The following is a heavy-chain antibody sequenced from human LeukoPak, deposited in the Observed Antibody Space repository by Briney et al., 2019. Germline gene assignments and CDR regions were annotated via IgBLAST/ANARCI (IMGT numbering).Heavy chain of an antibody. CDR1: GGSISSYY. V-gene: IGHV4-59*08. CDR2: IYYTGST. CDR3: ARYGYSYGPTYFDY. J-gene: IGHJ4*02. Sequence: ASETLSLTCTVSGGSISSYYWSWIRRPPGKGLEWIGYIYYTGSTSYNPSLKSRVTISLDTSKSQFSLRLTSVTAADTAVYYCARYGYSYGPTYFDYWGQGTLVTVSS. D-gene: IGHD5-18*01.